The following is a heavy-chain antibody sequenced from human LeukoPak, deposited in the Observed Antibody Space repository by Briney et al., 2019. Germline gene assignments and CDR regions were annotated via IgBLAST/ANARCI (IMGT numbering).Heavy chain of an antibody. CDR2: INHSGST. CDR3: ARGLGYSSSWYPYNWLDP. CDR1: GGSFSGYY. D-gene: IGHD6-13*01. Sequence: SETLFLTCAVYGGSFSGYYWSWIRQPPGKGLEWIGEINHSGSTNYNPSLKSRVTISLDTSKSQFSLKVRYVTAADTAVYYCARGLGYSSSWYPYNWLDPWGQGTLVTVSS. J-gene: IGHJ5*02. V-gene: IGHV4-34*01.